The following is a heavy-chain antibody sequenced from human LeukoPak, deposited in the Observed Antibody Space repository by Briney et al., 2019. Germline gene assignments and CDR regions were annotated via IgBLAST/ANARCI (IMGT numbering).Heavy chain of an antibody. J-gene: IGHJ6*02. Sequence: SGPTLVNPTQTLTLTCTFSGFSLSTSGVGVGWIRQPPGKGLEWIGEINHSGSTNYNPSLKSRVTISVDTSKNQFSLKLSSVTAADTAVYYCARRPLWGFPAIYYYYGMDVWGQGTTVTVSS. D-gene: IGHD2-21*01. V-gene: IGHV4-39*07. CDR1: GFSLSTSGVG. CDR2: INHSGST. CDR3: ARRPLWGFPAIYYYYGMDV.